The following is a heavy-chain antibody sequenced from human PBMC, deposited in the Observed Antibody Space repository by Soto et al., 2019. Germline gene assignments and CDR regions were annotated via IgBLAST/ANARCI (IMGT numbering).Heavy chain of an antibody. J-gene: IGHJ6*02. CDR3: ARDGHGMDV. V-gene: IGHV4-59*01. Sequence: PSETLSLTCTVSVASISAYDWSWIRQPPGKGLEWIGKIFFTGSAHYNPSLRNRVTMSVDTSKDQFSLTLTSVTAADTAVYYCARDGHGMDVWGQGTTVTVSS. CDR2: IFFTGSA. CDR1: VASISAYD.